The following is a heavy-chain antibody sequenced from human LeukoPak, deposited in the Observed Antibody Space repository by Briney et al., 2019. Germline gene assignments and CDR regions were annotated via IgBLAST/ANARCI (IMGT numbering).Heavy chain of an antibody. CDR1: GFRLSGYW. Sequence: GGSLRLSCRASGFRLSGYWMNWVRQAPGKGLEWVANIKQDGTEKNYADSVKGRFTISRDNAKNSVFLQMNSLRVEDTAVYYCTGGGGWLVVSWGQGTLVTVSS. V-gene: IGHV3-7*01. CDR3: TGGGGWLVVS. CDR2: IKQDGTEK. D-gene: IGHD6-19*01. J-gene: IGHJ5*02.